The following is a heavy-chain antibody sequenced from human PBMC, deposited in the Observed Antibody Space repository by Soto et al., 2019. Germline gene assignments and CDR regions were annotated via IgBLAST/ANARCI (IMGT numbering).Heavy chain of an antibody. D-gene: IGHD5-12*01. Sequence: GGSRDSPLQPLGFPFGVFLLAGFPRAPGKGLEWVGFIRSKAYGGTTEYAASVKGRFTISRDDSKSIAYLQMNSLKTEDTAVYYCTRGKYSSGYDSRPDYWGQGTLVTVSS. J-gene: IGHJ4*02. CDR1: GFPFGVFL. CDR3: TRGKYSSGYDSRPDY. V-gene: IGHV3-49*03. CDR2: IRSKAYGGTT.